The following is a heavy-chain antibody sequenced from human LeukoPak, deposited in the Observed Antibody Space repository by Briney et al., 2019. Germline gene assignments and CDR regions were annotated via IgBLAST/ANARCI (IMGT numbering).Heavy chain of an antibody. J-gene: IGHJ4*02. D-gene: IGHD2-2*01. CDR1: GFTFSTFW. CDR3: ARWGSTSCYDY. Sequence: GGSLRLSCVGSGFTFSTFWMTWVRQAPGKGLEYVSAISTNGDSTYYADSVKGRFTISRDNSKNTLFLQMGSLRADDMAVYYCARWGSTSCYDYWGQGTLVTVSS. V-gene: IGHV3-64*02. CDR2: ISTNGDST.